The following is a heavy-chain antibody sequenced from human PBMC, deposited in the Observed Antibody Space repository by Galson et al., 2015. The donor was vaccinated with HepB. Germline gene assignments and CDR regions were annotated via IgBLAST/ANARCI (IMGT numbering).Heavy chain of an antibody. CDR3: ARAGDSSWPGDWDYYYMDV. D-gene: IGHD6-13*01. J-gene: IGHJ6*03. Sequence: SLRLSCAASGFTFSSYSMNWVRQAPGKGLEWVSYISSSSSTIYYADSVKGRFTISRDNAKNSLYLQMNSLRDEDTAVYYCARAGDSSWPGDWDYYYMDVWGKGTTVTVSS. CDR2: ISSSSSTI. V-gene: IGHV3-48*02. CDR1: GFTFSSYS.